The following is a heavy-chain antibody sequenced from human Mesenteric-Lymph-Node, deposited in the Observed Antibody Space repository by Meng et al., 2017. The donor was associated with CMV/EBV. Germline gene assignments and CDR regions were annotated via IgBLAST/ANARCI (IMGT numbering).Heavy chain of an antibody. CDR1: GFTFSYYG. D-gene: IGHD2-21*02. CDR2: IWNDGSHE. CDR3: AKTPGWGGGDSEHFDY. Sequence: GESLKISCAASGFTFSYYGMHWVRQAPGKGLEWVAIIWNDGSHEYYADSVKGRFTISRDNSKNTVYLHMNNLRAEDTGVYYCAKTPGWGGGDSEHFDYWGQGTLVTVSS. J-gene: IGHJ4*02. V-gene: IGHV3-33*06.